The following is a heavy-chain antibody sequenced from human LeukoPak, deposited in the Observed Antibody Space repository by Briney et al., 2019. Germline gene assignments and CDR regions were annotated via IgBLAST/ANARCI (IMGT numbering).Heavy chain of an antibody. CDR3: ARVKRYWFDP. CDR2: IRYDGSNK. D-gene: IGHD5-24*01. J-gene: IGHJ5*02. Sequence: GGSLRLSCAASGFTFSSYGMHWVRQAPGKGLEWVAFIRYDGSNKYYADSVKGRFTISRDNSKNTLYLQMNSLRAKDTAVYYCARVKRYWFDPWGQGTLVTVSS. CDR1: GFTFSSYG. V-gene: IGHV3-30*02.